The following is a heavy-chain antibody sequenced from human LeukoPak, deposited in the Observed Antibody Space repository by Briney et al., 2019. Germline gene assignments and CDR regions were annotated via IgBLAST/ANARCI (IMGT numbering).Heavy chain of an antibody. J-gene: IGHJ3*02. CDR3: ATVFDSSGPHAFDI. CDR2: FDPEDGET. D-gene: IGHD3-22*01. Sequence: EASVKVSCKVSGYTLTELSMHWVRQAPGKGLEWMGGFDPEDGETIYAQKFQGRVTMTEDTSTDTAYMELSSLRSEDTAVYYCATVFDSSGPHAFDIWGQGTMVTVSS. V-gene: IGHV1-24*01. CDR1: GYTLTELS.